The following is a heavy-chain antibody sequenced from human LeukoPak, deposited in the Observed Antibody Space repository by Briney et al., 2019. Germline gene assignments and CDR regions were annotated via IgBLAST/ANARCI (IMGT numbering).Heavy chain of an antibody. CDR1: GYTFANYD. J-gene: IGHJ4*02. V-gene: IGHV1-8*01. D-gene: IGHD3-9*01. CDR3: AREDYDILTGSRTLDY. CDR2: MNPNSGNT. Sequence: GAPVKVSCKASGYTFANYDINWVRQAAGQGLEWMGWMNPNSGNTGYAQKFQGRVTMTRDTSTSTVYMELSSLRSEDTAVYYCAREDYDILTGSRTLDYWGQGTLVTVSS.